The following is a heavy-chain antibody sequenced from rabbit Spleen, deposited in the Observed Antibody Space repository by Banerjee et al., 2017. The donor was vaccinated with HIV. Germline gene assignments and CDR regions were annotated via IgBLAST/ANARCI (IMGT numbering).Heavy chain of an antibody. J-gene: IGHJ4*01. D-gene: IGHD4-2*01. CDR1: GFDFSRGYD. Sequence: QQLVESGGGLVKPGASLTLTCKASGFDFSRGYDMCWVRQAPGKGLEWIGCIYTGNGKTYDASWAKGRFTISKTSATTVTLQMTSLTAADTATYFCARDAGSYDYIDGYFNLWGQGTLVTFS. V-gene: IGHV1S40*01. CDR2: IYTGNGKT. CDR3: ARDAGSYDYIDGYFNL.